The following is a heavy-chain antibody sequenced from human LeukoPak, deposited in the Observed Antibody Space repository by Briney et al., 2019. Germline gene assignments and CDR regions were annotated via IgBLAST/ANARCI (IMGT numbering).Heavy chain of an antibody. CDR2: ISSSSSHI. CDR1: GFTFSTYS. D-gene: IGHD3-10*01. V-gene: IGHV3-21*01. CDR3: ARDYYGSGSGDV. J-gene: IGHJ6*02. Sequence: GGSLRLSCAASGFTFSTYSMNWVRQAPGKGLEWVSSISSSSSHIYYADSVKGRFTISRDNAKKSLYLQMNSLRAEDTAVYYCARDYYGSGSGDVWGQGTTVTVSS.